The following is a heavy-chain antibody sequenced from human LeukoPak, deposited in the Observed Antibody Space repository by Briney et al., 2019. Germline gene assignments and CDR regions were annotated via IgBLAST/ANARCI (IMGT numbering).Heavy chain of an antibody. CDR3: ARGSITIFGVVTAKYGMDV. J-gene: IGHJ6*02. CDR1: GGTFSSYA. D-gene: IGHD3-3*01. V-gene: IGHV1-69*10. CDR2: IIPIVGIA. Sequence: SVSVSCTASGGTFSSYATSWVRQAPGEGVEWMGGIIPIVGIANYGQKFQGRVTINADKSTSTAYMELSSLRSEDTAVYDCARGSITIFGVVTAKYGMDVWGQGTTVTVSS.